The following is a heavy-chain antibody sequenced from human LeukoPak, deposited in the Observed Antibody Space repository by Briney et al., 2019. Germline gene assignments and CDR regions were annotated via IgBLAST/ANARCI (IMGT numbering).Heavy chain of an antibody. CDR2: IYYTGNT. CDR3: ARQTGSGLFTLP. V-gene: IGHV4-39*01. CDR1: GVSISSSNSY. Sequence: SETLSLTCTVSGVSISSSNSYWGWIRQPPGKGLEWIGSIYYTGNTYYNASLKSRVTISIDTSNNQISLRLTSVTATDTAMYYCARQTGSGLFTLPGGQGTLVTVSS. D-gene: IGHD3/OR15-3a*01. J-gene: IGHJ4*02.